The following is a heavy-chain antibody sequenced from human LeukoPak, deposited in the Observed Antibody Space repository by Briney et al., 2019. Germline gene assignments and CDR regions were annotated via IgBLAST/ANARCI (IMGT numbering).Heavy chain of an antibody. CDR1: GFTSSDYW. V-gene: IGHV3-74*01. J-gene: IGHJ4*02. CDR2: ITNDGSYT. D-gene: IGHD6-13*01. Sequence: GGSLRLSCAASGFTSSDYWMHWVRQAPGKGLVWVSRITNDGSYTSYADSVKGRFTISRDNAKNTLYLQMNSLRAEDTAVYYCARGRYSSTWSDYWGQGTLVTVSS. CDR3: ARGRYSSTWSDY.